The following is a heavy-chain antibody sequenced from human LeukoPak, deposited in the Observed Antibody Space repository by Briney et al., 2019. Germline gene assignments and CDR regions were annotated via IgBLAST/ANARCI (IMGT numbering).Heavy chain of an antibody. CDR3: ARGQTIFGVVMYFDY. V-gene: IGHV4-34*01. D-gene: IGHD3-3*01. CDR1: GGSFSGYY. J-gene: IGHJ4*02. Sequence: PSETLSLTCAVYGGSFSGYYWSWIRQSPGKGLEWIGEIDHSGSTNYNPSLKSRVTISVDTSKNQFSLKLSSVTAADTAVYNCARGQTIFGVVMYFDYWGQGTLVTVSS. CDR2: IDHSGST.